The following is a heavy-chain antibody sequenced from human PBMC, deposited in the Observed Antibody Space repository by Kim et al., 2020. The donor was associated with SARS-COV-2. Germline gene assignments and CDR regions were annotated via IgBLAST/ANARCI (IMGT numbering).Heavy chain of an antibody. V-gene: IGHV1-2*02. CDR1: GYTFTGYY. Sequence: ASVKVSCKASGYTFTGYYMHWVRQAPGQGLEWMGWINPNSGGTNYAQKFQGRVTMTRDMSISTAYMELSRLRSDDTAVYYCARVPKALGYCSGGSCSHFDYWGQGTLVTVSS. CDR2: INPNSGGT. CDR3: ARVPKALGYCSGGSCSHFDY. D-gene: IGHD2-15*01. J-gene: IGHJ4*02.